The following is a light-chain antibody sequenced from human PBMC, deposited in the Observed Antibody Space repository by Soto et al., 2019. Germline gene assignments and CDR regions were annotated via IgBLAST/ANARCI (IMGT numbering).Light chain of an antibody. J-gene: IGLJ1*01. CDR3: SSYAGSSNV. V-gene: IGLV2-8*01. Sequence: SVLAQPPSASGSPGQSVAISCTGTSIDVGGYNYVSWYQQHPGKAPKLMIYEVNKRPSGVPVRFSGSKSGNTASLTVSGLQAEDEADYYCSSYAGSSNVFXTGTKVTVL. CDR1: SIDVGGYNY. CDR2: EVN.